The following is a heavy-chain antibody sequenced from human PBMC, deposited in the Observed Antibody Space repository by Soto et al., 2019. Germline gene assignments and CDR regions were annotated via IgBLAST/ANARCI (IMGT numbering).Heavy chain of an antibody. D-gene: IGHD2-15*01. CDR1: GFTFINAW. J-gene: IGHJ6*02. V-gene: IGHV3-15*01. CDR3: TTDEVGSYYYSGLDV. Sequence: EVQLVESGGGLVKPGGSLRLSCAVSGFTFINAWMSWVRQAPGKGLEWVVRIKSKADGGTTDYTAPVKGRFSISRDDSKNTLYLQMNSLKTDDTAVYYCTTDEVGSYYYSGLDVWGQGTTVTVSS. CDR2: IKSKADGGTT.